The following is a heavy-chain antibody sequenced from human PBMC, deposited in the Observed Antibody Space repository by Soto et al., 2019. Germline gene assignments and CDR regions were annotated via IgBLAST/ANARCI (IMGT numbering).Heavy chain of an antibody. Sequence: QITLKESGPTLVKPTQTLTLTCTFSGFSLSTSGVGVGWIRQPPGKALEWLGIIYWDDDKRYSPSLKHRLTITKDTSKNQLVLTMTNMDPVDTATYYCAHLPWKQLWPRAPVVYWGQGTPVTVSS. V-gene: IGHV2-5*02. CDR2: IYWDDDK. J-gene: IGHJ4*02. CDR1: GFSLSTSGVG. CDR3: AHLPWKQLWPRAPVVY. D-gene: IGHD5-18*01.